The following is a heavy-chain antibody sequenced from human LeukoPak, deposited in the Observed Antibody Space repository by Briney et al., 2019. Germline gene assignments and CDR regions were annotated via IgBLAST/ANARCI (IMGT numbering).Heavy chain of an antibody. CDR3: AKDHGIVVVNGAFDI. CDR1: GFTFSSYG. V-gene: IGHV3-30*02. CDR2: IRYDGSNK. D-gene: IGHD3-22*01. Sequence: GGSLRLSCAASGFTFSSYGMHWVRQAPGKGLEWVAFIRYDGSNKYYADSVKGRFTISRDNSKNTLYLQMNCLRAEDTAVYYCAKDHGIVVVNGAFDIWGQGTMVTVSS. J-gene: IGHJ3*02.